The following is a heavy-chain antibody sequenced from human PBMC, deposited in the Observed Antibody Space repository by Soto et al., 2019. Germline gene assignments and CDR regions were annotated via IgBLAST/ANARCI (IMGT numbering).Heavy chain of an antibody. CDR3: ARKPLVPAAKQYGRVYFDY. Sequence: PSETLSLTCAVYGGSFSGYCCSWIRQPPGKGLEWIGEINHSGSTNYNPSLKSRVTISVDTSKNQFSLKLSSVTAADTAVYYCARKPLVPAAKQYGRVYFDYWGQGTLVTVSS. D-gene: IGHD2-2*01. CDR2: INHSGST. V-gene: IGHV4-34*01. J-gene: IGHJ4*02. CDR1: GGSFSGYC.